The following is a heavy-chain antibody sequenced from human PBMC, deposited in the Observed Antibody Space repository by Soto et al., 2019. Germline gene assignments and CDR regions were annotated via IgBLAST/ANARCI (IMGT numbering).Heavy chain of an antibody. Sequence: QVQLVQSGAEVKKPGASVKVSCKASGYTFTSYAMHWVRQAPGQRLEWMGWINAGNGNTKYSQKFQGRVTITRDTAXXTAYMELRSLRSEDTAVYYGARNLMAYDIWTGYYLAYYFDYWGQGTLVTVSS. D-gene: IGHD3-9*01. V-gene: IGHV1-3*01. CDR3: ARNLMAYDIWTGYYLAYYFDY. CDR2: INAGNGNT. CDR1: GYTFTSYA. J-gene: IGHJ4*02.